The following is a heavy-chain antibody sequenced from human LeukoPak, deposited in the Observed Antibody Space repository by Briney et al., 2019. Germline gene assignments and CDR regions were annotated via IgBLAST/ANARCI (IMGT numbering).Heavy chain of an antibody. Sequence: AETLSLLYTVSGRFISIYCWSWIRHPPGKGLEWIGYIYYSESTNYCPPLKSRAHISQRTCKNHSSLELSSVTAPDTAVYYFGGRGLFSCYFVLGGGGTLDTLS. CDR1: GRFISIYC. CDR2: IYYSEST. J-gene: IGHJ2*01. V-gene: IGHV4-59*08. CDR3: GGRGLFSCYFVL. D-gene: IGHD2-21*01.